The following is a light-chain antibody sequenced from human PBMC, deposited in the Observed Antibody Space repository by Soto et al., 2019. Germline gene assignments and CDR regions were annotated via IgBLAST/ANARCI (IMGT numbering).Light chain of an antibody. CDR2: TAS. J-gene: IGKJ2*01. CDR3: HQSYSSLVYN. CDR1: QNIGTS. Sequence: DIQMTQSPSSLSASVGDRVTITCRASQNIGTSLNWYQQKPGKAPTVLIYTASTLQSGVPSRFSGSGSGTDFTLTISSLQPEDSATYYCHQSYSSLVYNFGPGTKLEIK. V-gene: IGKV1-39*01.